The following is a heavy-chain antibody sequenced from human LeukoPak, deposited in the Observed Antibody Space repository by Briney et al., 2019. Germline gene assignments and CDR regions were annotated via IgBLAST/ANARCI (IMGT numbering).Heavy chain of an antibody. D-gene: IGHD3-10*01. CDR3: ARNLDHTTSGVLGY. CDR2: ISDDGRNK. CDR1: GFTFGRYI. Sequence: GRSLRLSCAASGFTFGRYILPWVRQAPGKGLEWVAVISDDGRNKFYGEFVKGRFTISRDNSKNALYLQMHSLGAEDTAMYFCARNLDHTTSGVLGYWGQGTLVTVSS. V-gene: IGHV3-30*03. J-gene: IGHJ4*02.